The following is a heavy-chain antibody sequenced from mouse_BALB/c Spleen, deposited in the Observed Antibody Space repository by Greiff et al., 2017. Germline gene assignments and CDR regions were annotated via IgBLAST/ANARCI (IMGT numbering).Heavy chain of an antibody. Sequence: EVQLVESGPGLVKPSQSLYLTCSVTGYSITSGYFWNWIRQFPGNKLEWMGYISYDGSNNYNPSLKNRISITRDTSKNQFFLKLNSVTTEDTATYYCARGYYGYAMDYWGQGTSVTVSS. V-gene: IGHV3-6*02. CDR3: ARGYYGYAMDY. CDR2: ISYDGSN. J-gene: IGHJ4*01. D-gene: IGHD1-1*01. CDR1: GYSITSGYF.